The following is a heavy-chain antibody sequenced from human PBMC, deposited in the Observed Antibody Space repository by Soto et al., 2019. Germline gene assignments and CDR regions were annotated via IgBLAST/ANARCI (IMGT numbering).Heavy chain of an antibody. CDR3: AKEGEQLVRGYWFYGMDV. Sequence: SETLSLTCTVAGGSISTYYWSWIRQPPGKGLEWIGYIYYSGSTNYNPSLKSRVTISVDTSKNQFSLKLSSVTAADTAVYYCAKEGEQLVRGYWFYGMDVWGQGTTVTVSS. V-gene: IGHV4-59*01. D-gene: IGHD6-6*01. J-gene: IGHJ6*02. CDR2: IYYSGST. CDR1: GGSISTYY.